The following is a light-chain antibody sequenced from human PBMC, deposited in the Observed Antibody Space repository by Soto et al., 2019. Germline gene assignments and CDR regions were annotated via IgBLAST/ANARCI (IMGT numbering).Light chain of an antibody. V-gene: IGKV1-9*01. CDR1: QDISSY. J-gene: IGKJ4*01. Sequence: DIQLTQSPSFLSASVGDRVTITCRTSQDISSYLAWYQQKPAKAPQLLISAASTLQSGVPSRFSGSGSGTEFTLTISSLQPEDFATYYCQQLKSYPLSFGGGTKVEI. CDR3: QQLKSYPLS. CDR2: AAS.